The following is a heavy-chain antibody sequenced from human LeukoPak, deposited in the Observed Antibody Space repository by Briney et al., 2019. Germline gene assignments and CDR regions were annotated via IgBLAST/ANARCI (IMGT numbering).Heavy chain of an antibody. D-gene: IGHD3-10*01. J-gene: IGHJ4*02. Sequence: SETLSLTCTVSGGSISSYYWSWIRQPPGKGLEWIGGIYYSGSTYYNPSLKSRVTISVDTSKNQFSLKLSSVTAADTAVYYCARHGLYYYGSGSLYYFDYWGQGTLVTVSS. CDR1: GGSISSYY. CDR2: IYYSGST. V-gene: IGHV4-59*05. CDR3: ARHGLYYYGSGSLYYFDY.